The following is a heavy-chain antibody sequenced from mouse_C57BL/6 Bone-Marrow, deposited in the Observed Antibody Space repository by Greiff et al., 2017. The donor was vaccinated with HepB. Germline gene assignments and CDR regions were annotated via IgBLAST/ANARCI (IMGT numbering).Heavy chain of an antibody. V-gene: IGHV1-9*01. Sequence: VKLVESGAELMKPGASVKLSCKATGYTFTGYWIEWVKQRPGHGLEWIGEILPGSGSTNYNEKFKGKATFTADTSSNTAYMQLSSLTTEDSDIYYCARAIYYDYDDGFAYWGQGTLVTVSA. CDR3: ARAIYYDYDDGFAY. CDR2: ILPGSGST. CDR1: GYTFTGYW. D-gene: IGHD2-4*01. J-gene: IGHJ3*01.